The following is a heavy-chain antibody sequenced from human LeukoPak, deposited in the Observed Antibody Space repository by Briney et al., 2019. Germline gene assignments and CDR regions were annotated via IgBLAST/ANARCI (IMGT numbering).Heavy chain of an antibody. D-gene: IGHD3-22*01. CDR1: GYTFTSYG. Sequence: VSVKVSCKASGYTFTSYGISWVRQAPGQGLEWMGWISAYNGNTNYAQKLQGRVTMTTDTSTSTAYMELRSLRSDDTAVYYCARDSANYYYDSSGYISDYWGQGTLVTVSS. J-gene: IGHJ4*02. V-gene: IGHV1-18*01. CDR2: ISAYNGNT. CDR3: ARDSANYYYDSSGYISDY.